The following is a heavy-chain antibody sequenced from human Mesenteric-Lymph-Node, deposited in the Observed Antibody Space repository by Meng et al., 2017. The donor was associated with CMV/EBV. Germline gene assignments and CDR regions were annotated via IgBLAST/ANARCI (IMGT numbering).Heavy chain of an antibody. V-gene: IGHV4-34*01. CDR3: ARGGGYCISTSCLRTGEF. D-gene: IGHD2-2*01. CDR1: SLSAYY. J-gene: IGHJ4*02. CDR2: INHSGST. Sequence: SLSAYYWTWIRQPPGKGLEWIGEINHSGSTNYNPSLKSRVTIAVDTSNNQFSLKLTSVTAADTAVYYCARGGGYCISTSCLRTGEFWGQGTLVTVSS.